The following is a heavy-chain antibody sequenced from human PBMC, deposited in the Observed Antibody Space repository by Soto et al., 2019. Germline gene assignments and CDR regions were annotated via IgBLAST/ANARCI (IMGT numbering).Heavy chain of an antibody. J-gene: IGHJ4*02. CDR2: ISYDGSNQ. V-gene: IGHV3-30*18. Sequence: QVELVESGGGVVQPGRSLRLSCAASGFPFSSYGMHWVRQAPGKGPEWVAVISYDGSNQYYADSVKGRFTISRDNSKNTLYLEVNSLRPEDTAVYFCAKSRMGSSWYEGDSWGQGTLVTVSS. CDR1: GFPFSSYG. D-gene: IGHD6-13*01. CDR3: AKSRMGSSWYEGDS.